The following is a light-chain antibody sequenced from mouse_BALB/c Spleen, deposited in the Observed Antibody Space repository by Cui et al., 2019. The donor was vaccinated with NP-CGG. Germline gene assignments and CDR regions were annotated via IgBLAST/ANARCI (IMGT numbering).Light chain of an antibody. CDR1: TGAGTTSTY. CDR2: GTN. V-gene: IGLV1*01. J-gene: IGLJ1*01. CDR3: ALWYNNHWV. Sequence: AVVTPESALTPPPGEPVTLTCRSSTGAGTTSTYANWVQEKPDHLFTGIIGGTNNRAQGVPARFSGSLIGDKAALTITGAQTEDEAIYFCALWYNNHWVFGGGTKLTVL.